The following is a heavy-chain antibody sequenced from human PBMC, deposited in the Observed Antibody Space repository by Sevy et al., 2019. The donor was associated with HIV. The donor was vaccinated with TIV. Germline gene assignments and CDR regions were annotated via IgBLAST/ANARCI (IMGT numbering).Heavy chain of an antibody. D-gene: IGHD3-10*01. CDR3: VKGLGMVQGALLSDDT. Sequence: GGSLRLSCAASGFSFSAYGMHRVRQAPCKGLEWVTFIRYDGSTRYYADSVKGRFTISRDNLRSTLYLEMNSLRAEDTAVYYCVKGLGMVQGALLSDDTWGQGTMVTVSS. CDR1: GFSFSAYG. CDR2: IRYDGSTR. V-gene: IGHV3-30*02. J-gene: IGHJ3*02.